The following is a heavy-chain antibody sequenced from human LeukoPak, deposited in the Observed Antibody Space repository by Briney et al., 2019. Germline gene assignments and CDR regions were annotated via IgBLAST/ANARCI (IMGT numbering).Heavy chain of an antibody. V-gene: IGHV4-59*12. CDR1: GGSISTYY. D-gene: IGHD5-12*01. CDR3: ARVRRIGASLGWFDP. Sequence: SETLSLTCTVSGGSISTYYWSWIRQPPGKGLEWIGYLYYNGRTNYNPSLKSRVTLSLDTSKNQFSLKLSSVTAADTAVYYCARVRRIGASLGWFDPWGQGTLVTVSS. J-gene: IGHJ5*02. CDR2: LYYNGRT.